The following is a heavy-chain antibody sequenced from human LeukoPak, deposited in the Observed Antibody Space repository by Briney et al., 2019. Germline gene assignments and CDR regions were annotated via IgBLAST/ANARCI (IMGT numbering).Heavy chain of an antibody. J-gene: IGHJ4*02. D-gene: IGHD2-15*01. Sequence: GGSLRLSCAASGFTFSSYAMHWVRQAPAKGLEWVAVISYDGSNKYYTDSVKGRFSISRDNSKNTLYLQMNSLRAEDTAVYYCAKDPGYRSGGSCYYFDYWGQGTLVTVSS. CDR3: AKDPGYRSGGSCYYFDY. V-gene: IGHV3-30*18. CDR1: GFTFSSYA. CDR2: ISYDGSNK.